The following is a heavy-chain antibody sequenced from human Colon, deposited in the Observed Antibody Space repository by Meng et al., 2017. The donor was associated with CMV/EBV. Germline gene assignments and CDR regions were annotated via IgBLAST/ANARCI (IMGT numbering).Heavy chain of an antibody. D-gene: IGHD1-20*01. J-gene: IGHJ5*02. Sequence: QVQLVQSGAEVKKPGASVKVSCKASGYTFTGYYMHWVRQAPGQGLEWMGWINPNNGGTNYAQKFQGRVTMTRDTSISTAYMELSRLRSDDTAVYYCARAPYNWNDEGWFDPWGQGTLVTVSS. CDR3: ARAPYNWNDEGWFDP. CDR1: GYTFTGYY. CDR2: INPNNGGT. V-gene: IGHV1-2*02.